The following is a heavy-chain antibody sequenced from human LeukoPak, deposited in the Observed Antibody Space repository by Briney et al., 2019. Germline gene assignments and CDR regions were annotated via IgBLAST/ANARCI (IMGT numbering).Heavy chain of an antibody. V-gene: IGHV5-51*01. J-gene: IGHJ3*02. CDR3: ASTQDIVVVPAAIPAFDI. Sequence: GESLKISCQGSGYSFTSYWIGWVRQMPGKGLEWMGIIYPGDSDTRYSPSFQGQVTISADKSISIAYLQWSSLKASDTAMYYCASTQDIVVVPAAIPAFDIWGQGTMVTVSS. CDR2: IYPGDSDT. D-gene: IGHD2-2*02. CDR1: GYSFTSYW.